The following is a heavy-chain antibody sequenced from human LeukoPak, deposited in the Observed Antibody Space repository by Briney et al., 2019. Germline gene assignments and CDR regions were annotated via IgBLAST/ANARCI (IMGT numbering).Heavy chain of an antibody. CDR1: GFTVSSNY. CDR2: IYSGGST. Sequence: PGGSLRLSCAASGFTVSSNYMSWVRQAPGQGLEWVSVIYSGGSTYYADSVKGRFTISRDNSKNTLYLQMNSLRAEDTAVYYCAGARSGSYPFDYWGQGTLVTVSS. V-gene: IGHV3-53*01. CDR3: AGARSGSYPFDY. D-gene: IGHD1-26*01. J-gene: IGHJ4*02.